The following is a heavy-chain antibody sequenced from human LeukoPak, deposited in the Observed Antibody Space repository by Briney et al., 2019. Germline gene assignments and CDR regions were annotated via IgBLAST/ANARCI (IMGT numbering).Heavy chain of an antibody. J-gene: IGHJ4*02. V-gene: IGHV3-23*01. CDR1: GFTFSSYA. D-gene: IGHD4-23*01. CDR3: ARDYGGSSPFDY. Sequence: GGSLRLSCAASGFTFSSYAISWVRQAPGKGLEWVSAISGSGGTIYYADSVKGRFTISRDNAKNSLYLQMNSLRAEDTAVYYCARDYGGSSPFDYWGQGTLVTVSS. CDR2: ISGSGGTI.